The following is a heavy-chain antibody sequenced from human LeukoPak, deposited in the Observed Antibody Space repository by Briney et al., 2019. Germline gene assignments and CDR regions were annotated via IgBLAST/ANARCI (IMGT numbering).Heavy chain of an antibody. CDR3: TRDQPTVDYDYVWGSSNFFDY. CDR2: IRSKAYGGTT. J-gene: IGHJ4*02. CDR1: GFTFGDYA. D-gene: IGHD3-16*01. V-gene: IGHV3-49*03. Sequence: GSLRLSCTASGFTFGDYAMSWFRQAPGKGLEWVGFIRSKAYGGTTEYAASVKGRFTISRDDSKSIAYLQMNSLKTEDTAVYYCTRDQPTVDYDYVWGSSNFFDYWGQGTLVTVSS.